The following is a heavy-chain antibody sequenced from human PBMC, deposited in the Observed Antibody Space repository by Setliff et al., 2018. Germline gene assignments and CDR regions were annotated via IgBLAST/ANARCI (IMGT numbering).Heavy chain of an antibody. D-gene: IGHD1-26*01. J-gene: IGHJ4*02. Sequence: SETLSLTCAVSGGSISSSSYYWGWIRQPPGKGLEWIGSIYYSGSTYYNPSLKSRVTISVDTSKNQFSLKLGSVTAADTAVYYCARHVLNRGTYSRPCDSWGQGTLVTVSS. CDR1: GGSISSSSYY. V-gene: IGHV4-39*01. CDR2: IYYSGST. CDR3: ARHVLNRGTYSRPCDS.